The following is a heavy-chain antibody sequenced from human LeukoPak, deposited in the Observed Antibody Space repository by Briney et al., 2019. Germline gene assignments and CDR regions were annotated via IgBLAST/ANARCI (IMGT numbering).Heavy chain of an antibody. D-gene: IGHD6-13*01. J-gene: IGHJ4*02. CDR2: INHSGST. V-gene: IGHV4-34*01. Sequence: PSETLSLTCAVYGGSFSGYYWSWIRQPPGKGLEWIGEINHSGSTNYNPSLKSRVTISVDTSKNQFSLKLSSVTAADTAVYYCATEGGYTSAAGRYYFDYWGQGTLVTVSS. CDR1: GGSFSGYY. CDR3: ATEGGYTSAAGRYYFDY.